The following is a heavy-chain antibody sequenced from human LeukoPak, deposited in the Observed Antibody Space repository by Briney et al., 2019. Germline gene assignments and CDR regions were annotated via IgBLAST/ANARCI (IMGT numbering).Heavy chain of an antibody. Sequence: GGPLRLSCAASGFTFSNYWMSWVRQAPGKGLEWVANIKQDGSERFYVDSVKGRFTISRDSAQNSLYLHMNSLRAEDTAVYYCARDRCSGGRCYFDYWGQGTLVTVSS. CDR1: GFTFSNYW. D-gene: IGHD2-15*01. V-gene: IGHV3-7*01. J-gene: IGHJ4*02. CDR2: IKQDGSER. CDR3: ARDRCSGGRCYFDY.